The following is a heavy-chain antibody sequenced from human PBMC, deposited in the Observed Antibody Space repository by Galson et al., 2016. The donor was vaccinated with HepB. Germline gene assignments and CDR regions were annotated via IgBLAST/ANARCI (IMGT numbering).Heavy chain of an antibody. J-gene: IGHJ5*02. CDR3: ARLIAAAGTDHLDP. CDR1: GGSISSYY. Sequence: SETLSLTCTISGGSISSYYWHWIRQSPGKGLEWIGYVSYSGSTNYNPSLKSRVTISVDRSKNQFSLTLSSVTAADTAVYHCARLIAAAGTDHLDPWGQGTLITVS. V-gene: IGHV4-59*01. CDR2: VSYSGST. D-gene: IGHD6-13*01.